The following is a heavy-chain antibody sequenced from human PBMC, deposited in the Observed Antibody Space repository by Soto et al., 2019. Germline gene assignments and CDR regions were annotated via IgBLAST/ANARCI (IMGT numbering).Heavy chain of an antibody. CDR2: IYPSGSDT. J-gene: IGHJ4*02. CDR3: ARRLMNTAMAPFDF. Sequence: ESLKISCKGSGYSFTSYWIGWVRQMPGKGLEWMGIIYPSGSDTRYSPSSEGQVTISADKSISTAYLQWSSLKASDTAMYYCARRLMNTAMAPFDFWGQGTLVTVSS. V-gene: IGHV5-51*01. D-gene: IGHD5-18*01. CDR1: GYSFTSYW.